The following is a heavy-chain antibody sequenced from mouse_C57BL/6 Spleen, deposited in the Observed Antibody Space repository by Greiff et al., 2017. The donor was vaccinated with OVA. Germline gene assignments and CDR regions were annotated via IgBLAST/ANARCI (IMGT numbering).Heavy chain of an antibody. D-gene: IGHD1-1*01. J-gene: IGHJ1*03. CDR2: IDPSDSET. Sequence: VQLQQPGAELVRPGSSVKLSCKASGYTFTSYWMHWVKQRPIQGLEWIGNIDPSDSETHYNQKFKDKATLTVDKSSSTAYMQLSSLTSEDSAVYYCARGTTVGATGNFDVWGTGTTVTVSS. CDR3: ARGTTVGATGNFDV. V-gene: IGHV1-52*01. CDR1: GYTFTSYW.